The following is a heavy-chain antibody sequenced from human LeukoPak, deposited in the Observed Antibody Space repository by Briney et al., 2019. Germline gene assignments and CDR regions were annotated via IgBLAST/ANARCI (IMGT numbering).Heavy chain of an antibody. D-gene: IGHD3-9*01. CDR2: IIPIFGTA. Sequence: PGGSLRLSCSASGFTFSSYAISWVRQAPGQGLEWMGGIIPIFGTANYAQKFQGRVTITADESTSTAYMELSSLRSEDTAVYYCARAEVLRYFDWPLDYWGQGTLVTVSS. CDR1: GFTFSSYA. V-gene: IGHV1-69*01. J-gene: IGHJ4*02. CDR3: ARAEVLRYFDWPLDY.